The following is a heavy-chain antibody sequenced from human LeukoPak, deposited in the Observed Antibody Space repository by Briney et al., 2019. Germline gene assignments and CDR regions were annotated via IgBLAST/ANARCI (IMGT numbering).Heavy chain of an antibody. Sequence: SETLSLTCTVSGGSISSSSYYWGWIRQPPGKGLEWIGSIYYSGSTYYNPSLKSRVTISVDTSKNQFSLKLSSVTAADTAVYYCARDRYCSGGSCYMEPIDYWGQGTLVTVSS. J-gene: IGHJ4*02. D-gene: IGHD2-15*01. CDR1: GGSISSSSYY. V-gene: IGHV4-39*07. CDR2: IYYSGST. CDR3: ARDRYCSGGSCYMEPIDY.